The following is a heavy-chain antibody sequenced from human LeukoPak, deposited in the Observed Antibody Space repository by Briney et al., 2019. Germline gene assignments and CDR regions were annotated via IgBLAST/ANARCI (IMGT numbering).Heavy chain of an antibody. CDR3: AIWTGSYSSWGFDY. CDR1: GFTVSSNY. V-gene: IGHV3-66*01. Sequence: GGSLRLSCAASGFTVSSNYMSWVRQAPGKGLEWVSVIYSGGSTYYADSVKGRFTISRDNSKNTLYLQMNSLRAEDTAVYYCAIWTGSYSSWGFDYWGQGTLVTVSS. CDR2: IYSGGST. D-gene: IGHD3-10*01. J-gene: IGHJ4*02.